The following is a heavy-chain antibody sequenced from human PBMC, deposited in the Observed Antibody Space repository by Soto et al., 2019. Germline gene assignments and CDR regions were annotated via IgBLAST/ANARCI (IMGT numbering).Heavy chain of an antibody. CDR1: GYTFTNYD. CDR3: ATQEGARAAVAVPRPAPTYVDY. J-gene: IGHJ4*02. CDR2: MNPNSGNT. Sequence: QVQLVQSGAEVKKPGASVKVSCKASGYTFTNYDINWVRQATGQGLEWMGWMNPNSGNTGYAQNFQGRVTMTRNTSMTPXSXEXXSLSSEDTAVYYCATQEGARAAVAVPRPAPTYVDYWGPGTLVTVSS. V-gene: IGHV1-8*01. D-gene: IGHD6-19*01.